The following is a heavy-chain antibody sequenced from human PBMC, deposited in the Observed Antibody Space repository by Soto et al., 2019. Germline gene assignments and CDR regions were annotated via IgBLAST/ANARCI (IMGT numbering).Heavy chain of an antibody. CDR2: ISGSGGST. D-gene: IGHD6-13*01. CDR3: AKGIAARGYYYYGMDV. Sequence: PGGSLRLSCAASGFTFSSYAMSWVRQAPGKGLEWVSAISGSGGSTYYADSVKGRFTISRDNSKNTLYLQMNSLRAEDTAVYYCAKGIAARGYYYYGMDVWGQGTTVTVSS. CDR1: GFTFSSYA. J-gene: IGHJ6*02. V-gene: IGHV3-23*01.